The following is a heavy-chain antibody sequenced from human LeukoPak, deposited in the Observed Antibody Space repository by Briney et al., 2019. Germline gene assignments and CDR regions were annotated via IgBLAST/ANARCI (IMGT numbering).Heavy chain of an antibody. CDR3: ARDRRGGYDWSFDY. J-gene: IGHJ4*02. V-gene: IGHV3-33*01. D-gene: IGHD5-12*01. CDR2: VWHDGSNK. CDR1: GFTFSTYG. Sequence: QPGRSLRLSCAASGFTFSTYGMHWVRQPPGKGLEWVAAVWHDGSNKDYADSVKGRFTISRDNSKKTLYLQMNSLRVEDTAVYYCARDRRGGYDWSFDYWGQGTLVTVSS.